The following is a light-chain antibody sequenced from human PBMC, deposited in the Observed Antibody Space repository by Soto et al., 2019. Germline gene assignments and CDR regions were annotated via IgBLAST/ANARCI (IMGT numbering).Light chain of an antibody. CDR3: QTWGSGIVV. V-gene: IGLV4-69*01. J-gene: IGLJ2*01. Sequence: QPVLTQSPSASASLGASVKLTCTLRSGHSNYAIAWHQLQSEKGPRYLMKLNSDGSHSQGDGIPDRFSGSSSGAERYLTISSIQSEDEADYYCQTWGSGIVVFGGGTKLTFL. CDR1: SGHSNYA. CDR2: LNSDGSH.